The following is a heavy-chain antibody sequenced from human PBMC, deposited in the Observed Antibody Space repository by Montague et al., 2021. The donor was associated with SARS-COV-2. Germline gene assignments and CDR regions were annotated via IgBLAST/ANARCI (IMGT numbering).Heavy chain of an antibody. J-gene: IGHJ4*02. CDR2: ISSSGGSI. CDR3: ARGVAGCHGDCNDY. D-gene: IGHD2-21*02. CDR1: GFAFSSYE. V-gene: IGHV3-48*03. Sequence: SLRLSCAASGFAFSSYEMNWVRQAPGKGLEWIAYISSSGGSIQYADFMMGRFTISRDNARNSLYLQMNSLRAEDTAVCYCARGVAGCHGDCNDYWGQGTLVTVSS.